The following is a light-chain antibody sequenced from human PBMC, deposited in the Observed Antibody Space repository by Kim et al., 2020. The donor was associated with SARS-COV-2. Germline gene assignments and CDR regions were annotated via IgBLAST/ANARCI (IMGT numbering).Light chain of an antibody. CDR3: AAWDDSLRGYV. J-gene: IGLJ1*01. CDR2: RNN. Sequence: ELTQPPSASGAPGQRVTISCSGSSSNIARNYVYWYQQLPGTAPKLLIYRNNQRPSGVPDRFSGSKSGTSASLAISGLRSEDEADYYCAAWDDSLRGYVFGPGTKVTVL. V-gene: IGLV1-47*01. CDR1: SSNIARNY.